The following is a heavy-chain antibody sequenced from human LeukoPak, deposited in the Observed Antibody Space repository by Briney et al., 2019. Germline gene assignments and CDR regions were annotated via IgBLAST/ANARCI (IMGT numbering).Heavy chain of an antibody. D-gene: IGHD3-9*01. CDR1: GSTFSSHG. J-gene: IGHJ3*02. CDR2: IWYDGSNK. Sequence: GGSLRVSCAASGSTFSSHGMHWVRQAPGKGLEWVAVIWYDGSNKYYADSVKGRFTISRDNSKNTLYLQMNSLRAEDTAVYYCAKDTDWAFDIWGQGTMVTVSS. V-gene: IGHV3-33*06. CDR3: AKDTDWAFDI.